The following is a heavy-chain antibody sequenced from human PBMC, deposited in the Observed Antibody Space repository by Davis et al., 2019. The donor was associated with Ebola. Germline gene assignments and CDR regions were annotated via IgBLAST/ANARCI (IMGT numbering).Heavy chain of an antibody. J-gene: IGHJ3*02. CDR2: IRSKANSYAT. CDR3: SVTVAAFDI. D-gene: IGHD1-14*01. CDR1: GSTFSGSA. Sequence: GGSLRLPCAASGSTFSGSAMHWVRQASGKGLEWVGRIRSKANSYATAYAASVKGRFTISRDDSKNTAYLQMNSLKTEDTAVYYCSVTVAAFDIWGQGTMVTVSS. V-gene: IGHV3-73*01.